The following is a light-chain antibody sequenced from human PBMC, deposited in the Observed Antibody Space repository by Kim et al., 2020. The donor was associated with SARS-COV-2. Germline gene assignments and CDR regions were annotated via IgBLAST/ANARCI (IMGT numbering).Light chain of an antibody. CDR3: QQYGSSPTT. Sequence: SPVGGATPSCRASQTGTGNYLAWYQQTPGQSPRLLIYDASRRAIGVPERFSGSGSGTDFTLTIRELEPEDFAVYYCQQYGSSPTTFGGGTKVDIK. CDR2: DAS. CDR1: QTGTGNY. J-gene: IGKJ4*01. V-gene: IGKV3-20*01.